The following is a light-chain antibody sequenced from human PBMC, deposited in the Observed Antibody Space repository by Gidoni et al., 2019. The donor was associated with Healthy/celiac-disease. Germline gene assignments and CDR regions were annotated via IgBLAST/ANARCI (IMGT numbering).Light chain of an antibody. V-gene: IGKV4-1*01. CDR1: QSVLYSSNNQNY. J-gene: IGKJ2*01. CDR2: WAS. CDR3: QQYYSTPYT. Sequence: DIVMTQSPDSLAVSLGERATINCKSSQSVLYSSNNQNYLARCQQKPGQPPKLLIYWASTRESVVPDQFSGSRSGTDFTLTISSLQAEDVAVYYCQQYYSTPYTFXXXTKLEIK.